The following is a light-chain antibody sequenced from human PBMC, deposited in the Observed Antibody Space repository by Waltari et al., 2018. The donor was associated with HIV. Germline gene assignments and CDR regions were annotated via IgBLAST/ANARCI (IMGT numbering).Light chain of an antibody. J-gene: IGKJ4*01. V-gene: IGKV1-39*01. CDR3: QQSYSMVT. CDR1: QSISSY. Sequence: DIQMTQSPSSLSASVGDRVTITCRASQSISSYLNWYQQKPGKAPKLLIYAASSLQSGVPSSFSGSGSGTDFTLTISSLQPEDFATYYCQQSYSMVTFGGGTKVEIK. CDR2: AAS.